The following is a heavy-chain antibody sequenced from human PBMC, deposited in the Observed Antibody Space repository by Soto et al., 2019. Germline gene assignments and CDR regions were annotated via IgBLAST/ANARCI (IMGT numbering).Heavy chain of an antibody. CDR3: ARRDSPVGTAMVPYYYYGMDV. Sequence: ASVKVSCKASGGTFSSYAISWVRQAPGQGLEWMGGIIPIFGTANYAQKFQGRVTITADESTSTAYMELSSLRSEDTAVYYCARRDSPVGTAMVPYYYYGMDVWGQGTTVTVSS. V-gene: IGHV1-69*13. D-gene: IGHD5-18*01. CDR2: IIPIFGTA. CDR1: GGTFSSYA. J-gene: IGHJ6*02.